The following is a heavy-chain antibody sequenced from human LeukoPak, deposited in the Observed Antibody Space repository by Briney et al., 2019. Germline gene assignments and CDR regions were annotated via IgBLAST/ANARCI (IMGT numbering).Heavy chain of an antibody. CDR1: GFAFSSYA. CDR3: ARAYKDRSLAGKKEFFQH. J-gene: IGHJ1*01. V-gene: IGHV3-9*01. D-gene: IGHD6-19*01. Sequence: GGSLRLSCTASGFAFSSYAMNWVRQVPGKGLEWISLISWNSGTIGYADSVKGRFTISRDNANNFLYLQMNSLRAEDTALYYCARAYKDRSLAGKKEFFQHWGQGTLVTVSS. CDR2: ISWNSGTI.